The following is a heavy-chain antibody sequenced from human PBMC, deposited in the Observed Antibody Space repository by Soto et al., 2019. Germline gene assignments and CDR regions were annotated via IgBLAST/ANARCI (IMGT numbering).Heavy chain of an antibody. V-gene: IGHV3-23*01. Sequence: EVRLLESGGGLVQPGGSLRLSCAASGFTFSVYAMSWVRQAPGKGLEWVSGISGSGDSTHYADSVKGRFTVSRDNSKSMLYLQPHSLRAEDTAIYYCAKALYGGFTYWGQGTLVTVSS. D-gene: IGHD3-10*01. J-gene: IGHJ4*02. CDR2: ISGSGDST. CDR3: AKALYGGFTY. CDR1: GFTFSVYA.